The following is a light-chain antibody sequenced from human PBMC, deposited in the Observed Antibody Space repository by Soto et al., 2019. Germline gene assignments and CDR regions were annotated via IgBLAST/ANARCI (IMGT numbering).Light chain of an antibody. V-gene: IGKV1-27*01. CDR1: QVMSND. CDR2: AAS. CDR3: QKYNSDLWT. J-gene: IGKJ1*01. Sequence: DIQMTQSPSSLYASVGDRVTITCRASQVMSNDFAWYQQKPWKVTKLLIYAASTWQSGVPSRFKGSGYGTAFTLTISSLQPKDVATYYCQKYNSDLWTFGQGTKVEIK.